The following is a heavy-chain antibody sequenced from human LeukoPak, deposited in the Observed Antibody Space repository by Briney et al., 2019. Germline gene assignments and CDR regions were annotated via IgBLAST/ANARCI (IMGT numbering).Heavy chain of an antibody. CDR2: IRYDGSNK. J-gene: IGHJ4*02. CDR1: GFTFSSYG. D-gene: IGHD3-10*01. CDR3: AKDGPFYGSGSYPSSYFDY. Sequence: GGSLRLSCAASGFTFSSYGMHWVRQAPGKGLEWVAFIRYDGSNKYYADSVKGRFTISRDNSKNTLYLQMNSLRAEDTAVYYCAKDGPFYGSGSYPSSYFDYWGQGTLVTVSS. V-gene: IGHV3-30*02.